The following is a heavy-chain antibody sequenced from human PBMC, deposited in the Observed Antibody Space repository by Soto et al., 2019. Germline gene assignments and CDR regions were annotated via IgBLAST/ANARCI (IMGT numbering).Heavy chain of an antibody. CDR3: AKREGGLERLSSRACAFDI. CDR2: IGYDGINK. D-gene: IGHD1-1*01. V-gene: IGHV3-30*18. Sequence: QVQLVASGGGVVQPGRSLRLSCAASGFTFSSYAMHWVRQAPGKGLEWVAVIGYDGINKYYADSVKGRFTISRDNSKNTLYLQMDGLRAEDTAVFYCAKREGGLERLSSRACAFDIWGQGTMVTVSS. CDR1: GFTFSSYA. J-gene: IGHJ3*02.